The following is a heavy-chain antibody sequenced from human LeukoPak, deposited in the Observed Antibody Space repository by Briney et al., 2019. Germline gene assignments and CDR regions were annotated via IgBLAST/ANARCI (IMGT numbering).Heavy chain of an antibody. CDR3: ARELRLVAGSCLDY. CDR1: GGSISSYY. V-gene: IGHV4-59*01. CDR2: IYYSGST. Sequence: SETLSLTCTVSGGSISSYYWSWIRQPPGKGLEWIGYIYYSGSTNYNPSLKSRVTISVDTSKNQFSLKLSSVTAADTAVYYCARELRLVAGSCLDYWGQGTLVTVSS. D-gene: IGHD2-15*01. J-gene: IGHJ4*02.